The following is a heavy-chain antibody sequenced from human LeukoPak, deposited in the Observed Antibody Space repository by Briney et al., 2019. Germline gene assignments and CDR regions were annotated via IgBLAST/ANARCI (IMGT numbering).Heavy chain of an antibody. CDR1: GLTFSSSW. CDR3: ARDLAYSRLDY. J-gene: IGHJ4*02. V-gene: IGHV3-7*01. CDR2: INPDGNKK. D-gene: IGHD5-18*01. Sequence: GGSLRLSCAASGLTFSSSWMDWVRQAPGKGLEWVASINPDGNKKYSADSVKGRFTISRDNAENSLYLQMNSLRVEDTAFYYCARDLAYSRLDYWGQGMLVTVSS.